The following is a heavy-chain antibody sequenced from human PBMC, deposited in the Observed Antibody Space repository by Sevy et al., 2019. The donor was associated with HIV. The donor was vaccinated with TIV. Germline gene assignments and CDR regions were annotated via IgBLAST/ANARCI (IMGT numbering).Heavy chain of an antibody. D-gene: IGHD6-13*01. Sequence: GGSLRLSCAASGFTFSSYAMSWVRQAPGKGLEWVSAISGSGGSTYYADSVKGRFTISRDNSKNTLYLQMNSLRAEDTAVYYCAKPPSWYSSSWHQYASKAVTTSGYYYYGMDVWGQGTTVTVSS. CDR1: GFTFSSYA. J-gene: IGHJ6*02. CDR3: AKPPSWYSSSWHQYASKAVTTSGYYYYGMDV. CDR2: ISGSGGST. V-gene: IGHV3-23*01.